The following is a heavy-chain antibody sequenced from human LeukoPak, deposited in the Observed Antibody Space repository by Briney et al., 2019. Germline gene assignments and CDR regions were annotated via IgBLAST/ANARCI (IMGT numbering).Heavy chain of an antibody. Sequence: GASVKVSCKASGYTFTGYYLHWVRQAPGQGLEWMGWINPNSGGTNYAQKFQGRVTMTRDTSISTAYMELSRLRSDDTAVYYCARGVGGKPYYFDYWGQGTLVTVSS. V-gene: IGHV1-2*02. D-gene: IGHD4-23*01. CDR2: INPNSGGT. CDR1: GYTFTGYY. CDR3: ARGVGGKPYYFDY. J-gene: IGHJ4*02.